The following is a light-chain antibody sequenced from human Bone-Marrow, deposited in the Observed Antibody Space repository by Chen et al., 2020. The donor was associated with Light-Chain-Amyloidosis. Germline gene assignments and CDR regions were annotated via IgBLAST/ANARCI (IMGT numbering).Light chain of an antibody. J-gene: IGLJ3*02. Sequence: SYVLTQPSSVSVAPGQTATIACGGNNIGSTIVHWYQQTPGQAPLLVVYDDSDRPSGIPERLSGSNSGNTATLTISRVEAGDEADYYCQVWDSSSDRPVFGGGTKLTVL. CDR1: NIGSTI. CDR2: DDS. V-gene: IGLV3-21*02. CDR3: QVWDSSSDRPV.